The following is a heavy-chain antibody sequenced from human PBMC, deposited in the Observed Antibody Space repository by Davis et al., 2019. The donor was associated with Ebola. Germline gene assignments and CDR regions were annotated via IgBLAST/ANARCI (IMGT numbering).Heavy chain of an antibody. CDR3: ARTNSDFWSGYYSGYFDY. J-gene: IGHJ4*02. CDR2: ISAYNGNT. CDR1: GYTFTSYG. D-gene: IGHD3-3*01. V-gene: IGHV1-18*01. Sequence: ASVKVSCKASGYTFTSYGISWVRQAPGQGLEWMGWISAYNGNTNYAQKFQDRVTMTTDTSTSTAYMELRSLRSDDTAVYYCARTNSDFWSGYYSGYFDYWGQGTLVTVSS.